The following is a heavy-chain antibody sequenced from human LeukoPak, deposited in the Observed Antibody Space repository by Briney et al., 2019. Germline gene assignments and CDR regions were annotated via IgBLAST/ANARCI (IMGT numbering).Heavy chain of an antibody. CDR1: GYRFATDY. D-gene: IGHD3-16*02. J-gene: IGHJ3*02. Sequence: GESLKISCKASGYRFATDYIGWVRQMPGKGLEWMGIIYPGDSDTRYSPSFQGQVTISADKSISTAYLQWSSLKASDTAMYYCARHNNMITFGGVIALFDAFDIWGQGTMVTVSS. CDR3: ARHNNMITFGGVIALFDAFDI. V-gene: IGHV5-51*01. CDR2: IYPGDSDT.